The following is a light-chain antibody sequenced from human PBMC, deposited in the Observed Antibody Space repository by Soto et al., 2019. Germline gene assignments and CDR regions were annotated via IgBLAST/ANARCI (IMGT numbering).Light chain of an antibody. Sequence: EIVLTQSPGTLSFSPGERATLSCRASQSVSSSYLAWYQQKPGQAPRLLIYGASSRATGIPDRFSGSGSGTDFTLTISRLEPEDFAVYYCQQSGSSPSWTFGQGTKVDIK. V-gene: IGKV3-20*01. J-gene: IGKJ1*01. CDR1: QSVSSSY. CDR2: GAS. CDR3: QQSGSSPSWT.